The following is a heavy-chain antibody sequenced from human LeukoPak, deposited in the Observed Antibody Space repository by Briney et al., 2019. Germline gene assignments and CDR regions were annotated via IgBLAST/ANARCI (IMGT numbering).Heavy chain of an antibody. Sequence: SETLSLTCTVSGGSISSYYWSWIRQPPGKGLEWIGCVYGTGNTNYNPSLKSRLTISEDTSRNQFSLKMSSVTAADTAVYYCERHPSTTDSFDIWGQGTVVTVSS. CDR3: ERHPSTTDSFDI. CDR1: GGSISSYY. J-gene: IGHJ3*02. V-gene: IGHV4-59*08. CDR2: VYGTGNT. D-gene: IGHD1-14*01.